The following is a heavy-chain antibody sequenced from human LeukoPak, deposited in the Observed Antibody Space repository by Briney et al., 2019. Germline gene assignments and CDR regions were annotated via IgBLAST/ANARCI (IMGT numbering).Heavy chain of an antibody. D-gene: IGHD1-26*01. Sequence: GGSLRLSCAASGFTFSSYSMNWVRQAPGKGLGWVSSISSSSSYIYYADSVKGRFTISRDNAKNSLYLQMNSLRAEDTAVYYCASGSGIVGATNDYWGQGTLVTVSS. CDR2: ISSSSSYI. V-gene: IGHV3-21*01. CDR1: GFTFSSYS. CDR3: ASGSGIVGATNDY. J-gene: IGHJ4*02.